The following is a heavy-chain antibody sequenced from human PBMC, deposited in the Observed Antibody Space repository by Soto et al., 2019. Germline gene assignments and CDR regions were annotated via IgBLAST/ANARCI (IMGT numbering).Heavy chain of an antibody. CDR1: GGTFSSYA. CDR3: ASKYYYDSSGYYPYYYYYYGMDV. J-gene: IGHJ6*02. D-gene: IGHD3-22*01. V-gene: IGHV1-69*06. Sequence: SVKVSCKASGGTFSSYAISWVRQAPGQGLEWMGGIIPIFGTANYAQKFQGRVTITADKSTSTAYMELSSLRSEDTAVYYCASKYYYDSSGYYPYYYYYYGMDVWGQGTTVTVSS. CDR2: IIPIFGTA.